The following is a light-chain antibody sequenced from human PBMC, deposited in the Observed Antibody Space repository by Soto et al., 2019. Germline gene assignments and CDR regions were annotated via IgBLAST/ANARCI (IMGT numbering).Light chain of an antibody. V-gene: IGLV2-8*01. CDR2: EVS. CDR1: SSDVGGYNY. Sequence: QSALTQPPSASGSPGRSVTISCTGTSSDVGGYNYVSWYQQHPGKAPKLMIYEVSKRPSGVPDRFSGSKSGNRASLTVSGLQAEDEADYYCSSYAGSNNLVVFGGSSKLTLL. J-gene: IGLJ2*01. CDR3: SSYAGSNNLVV.